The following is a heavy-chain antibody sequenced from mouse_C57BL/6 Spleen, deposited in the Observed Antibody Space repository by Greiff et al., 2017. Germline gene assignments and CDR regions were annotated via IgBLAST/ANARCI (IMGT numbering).Heavy chain of an antibody. J-gene: IGHJ2*01. CDR2: IWSDGST. Sequence: VKVVESGPVLVAPSQSLSITCTVSGFSLTSYGVHWVRQPPGKGLEWLVVIWSDGSTTYNSALKYRLSISKDKSKSEVFLKMNSVKTDDTAMYYCARHEEGDVVAFYYWGQGTTLTVSS. D-gene: IGHD3-3*01. V-gene: IGHV2-6-2*01. CDR1: GFSLTSYG. CDR3: ARHEEGDVVAFYY.